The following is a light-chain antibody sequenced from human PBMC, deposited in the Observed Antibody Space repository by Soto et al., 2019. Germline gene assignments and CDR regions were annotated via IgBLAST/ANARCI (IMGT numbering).Light chain of an antibody. Sequence: EIVFTQSPGTLSLSPGERATLSCRASQSVSSSYLAWYQQKPGQAPRLLIYGASSRATGVPPRFTGSGSGTEFTLTISSLEPEDFAVYYCQQRSNSFGGGTKVDIK. CDR3: QQRSNS. J-gene: IGKJ4*01. CDR1: QSVSSSY. V-gene: IGKV3D-20*02. CDR2: GAS.